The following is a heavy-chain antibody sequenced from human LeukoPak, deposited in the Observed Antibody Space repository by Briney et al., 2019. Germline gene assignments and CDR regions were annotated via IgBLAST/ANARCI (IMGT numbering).Heavy chain of an antibody. Sequence: GASVKVSCKASGGSFSSSVITWVRQAPGQGLEWMGRIIPKLNVANVAQKFQGRVTITADKSTYTAHMDLNNLRSEDTAVYYCARDLPRGGDMGFGEAYYWGQGTLVTVSS. D-gene: IGHD3-10*01. CDR3: ARDLPRGGDMGFGEAYY. J-gene: IGHJ4*02. V-gene: IGHV1-69*04. CDR2: IIPKLNVA. CDR1: GGSFSSSV.